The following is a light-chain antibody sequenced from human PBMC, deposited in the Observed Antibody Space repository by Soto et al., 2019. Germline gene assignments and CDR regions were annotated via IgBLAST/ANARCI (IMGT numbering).Light chain of an antibody. V-gene: IGKV3-11*01. J-gene: IGKJ1*01. CDR3: QQRRNWPPT. CDR1: QSVQNF. Sequence: EIVLTQSPVIVSLTPGERATLSCRASQSVQNFLAWYQQRPGQAPRLLMYEASNRATGVPARFSGSGSGTDFTLTISSLEPEDFAIYYCQQRRNWPPTFGQGTKVDNK. CDR2: EAS.